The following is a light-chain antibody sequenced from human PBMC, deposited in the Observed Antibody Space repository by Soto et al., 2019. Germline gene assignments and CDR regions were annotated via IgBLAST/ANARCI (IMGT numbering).Light chain of an antibody. Sequence: SYELTQPPSVSVAPGQTARIPCGGDNIGSRNVHWSKQRPGQAPVLIVFNDVDRPSGIPDRISGSNSGNTATLTIRRVEAGDEADYYCQVWDNRNMVFGGGTKLTVL. CDR1: NIGSRN. CDR3: QVWDNRNMV. CDR2: NDV. J-gene: IGLJ3*02. V-gene: IGLV3-21*02.